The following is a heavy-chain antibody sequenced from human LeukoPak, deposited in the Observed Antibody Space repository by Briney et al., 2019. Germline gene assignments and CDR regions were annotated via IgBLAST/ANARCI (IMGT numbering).Heavy chain of an antibody. J-gene: IGHJ4*02. D-gene: IGHD3-10*01. CDR2: IRSKAYGRTT. CDR3: TREMNPGELFCFDY. Sequence: GGSLRLSCTASGFTFGDYAMSWVRQAPGKGLEWVGFIRSKAYGRTTEYAASVKGRFTISRDDSKSIAYLQMNSLKTEDTAVYYCTREMNPGELFCFDYWGQGTLVTVSS. CDR1: GFTFGDYA. V-gene: IGHV3-49*04.